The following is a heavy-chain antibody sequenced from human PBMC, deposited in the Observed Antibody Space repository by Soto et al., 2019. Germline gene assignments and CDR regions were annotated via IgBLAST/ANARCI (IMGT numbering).Heavy chain of an antibody. D-gene: IGHD6-19*01. Sequence: SLRLSCGASGFACSNYYKSWIRQAPEKLLEWVSYISMTGRTIYYADSLKGRPTVSRDNAQNSLSLKLHSLRVEATAVYCCARSYRSGWEFDYWGQGTQVTVSS. CDR2: ISMTGRTI. CDR1: GFACSNYY. V-gene: IGHV3-11*01. J-gene: IGHJ4*02. CDR3: ARSYRSGWEFDY.